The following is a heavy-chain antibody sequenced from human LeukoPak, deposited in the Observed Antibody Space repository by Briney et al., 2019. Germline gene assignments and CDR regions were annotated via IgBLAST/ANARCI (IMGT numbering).Heavy chain of an antibody. V-gene: IGHV4-39*01. CDR2: IYYSGST. J-gene: IGHJ4*02. CDR3: ARHAGGISATGTRPFDY. CDR1: GASFSSSTYY. Sequence: SETLSLTCTVSGASFSSSTYYWGWIRQPPGKGLEWIGSIYYSGSTYYNPSLKSRVTMSVDTSKNQFSLRLSSVTAADTAVYYCARHAGGISATGTRPFDYWGQGTLVTVSS. D-gene: IGHD6-13*01.